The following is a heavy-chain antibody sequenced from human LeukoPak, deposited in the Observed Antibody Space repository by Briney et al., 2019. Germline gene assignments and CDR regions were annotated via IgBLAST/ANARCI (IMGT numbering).Heavy chain of an antibody. J-gene: IGHJ4*02. CDR2: IYYSGST. D-gene: IGHD3-3*01. V-gene: IGHV4-30-4*08. Sequence: PSETLSLTCAVYGGSFSGYYWSWIRQPPGKGLEWIGYIYYSGSTYYNPSLKSRVTISVDTSKNQFSLKLSSVTAADTAVYYCARGGAPTYYDFWSGSSPFDYWGQGTLVTVSS. CDR1: GGSFSGYY. CDR3: ARGGAPTYYDFWSGSSPFDY.